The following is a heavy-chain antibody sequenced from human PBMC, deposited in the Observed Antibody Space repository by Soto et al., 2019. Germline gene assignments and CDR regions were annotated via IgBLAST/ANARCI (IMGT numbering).Heavy chain of an antibody. D-gene: IGHD2-8*01. V-gene: IGHV2-70*04. CDR3: ARDVSDGYYYYGMDV. CDR2: IDWDDDK. CDR1: GFSLSTSGMR. Sequence: SGPTLVNPTQTLTLTCTFSGFSLSTSGMRVSWIRQPPGKALEWHARIDWDDDKFYSTSLKTRLTISKDTSKNQVVLTMTNMDPVDTATYYCARDVSDGYYYYGMDVWGQGTTVTVSS. J-gene: IGHJ6*02.